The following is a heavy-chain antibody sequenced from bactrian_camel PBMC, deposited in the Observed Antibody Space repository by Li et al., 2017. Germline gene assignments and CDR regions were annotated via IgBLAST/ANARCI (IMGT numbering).Heavy chain of an antibody. Sequence: VQLVESGGGLIQPGGSLALSCVASGFTFSNNWMHWVRQAPGKGLEWVSSISGDGSNTYYADSVKGRFTISRDNAKNTLYLTMNSLKPEDTAVYYCASDDGRGSWSEYNYWGQGTQVTVS. CDR3: ASDDGRGSWSEYNY. V-gene: IGHV3S6*01. D-gene: IGHD6*01. CDR1: GFTFSNNW. CDR2: ISGDGSNT. J-gene: IGHJ4*01.